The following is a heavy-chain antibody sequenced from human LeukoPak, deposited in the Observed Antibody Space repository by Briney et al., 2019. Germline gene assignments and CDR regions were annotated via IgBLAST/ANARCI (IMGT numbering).Heavy chain of an antibody. CDR2: IYYSGST. CDR3: ARSLYYYDSSGKEWDY. Sequence: PSETLSLTCTVSGGSISSYYWSWIRQPPGKGLEWIGYIYYSGSTNYNPSLKSRVTMSADTSKNQFSLKLSSVTAADTAVYYCARSLYYYDSSGKEWDYWGQGTLVTVSS. V-gene: IGHV4-59*12. J-gene: IGHJ4*02. D-gene: IGHD3-22*01. CDR1: GGSISSYY.